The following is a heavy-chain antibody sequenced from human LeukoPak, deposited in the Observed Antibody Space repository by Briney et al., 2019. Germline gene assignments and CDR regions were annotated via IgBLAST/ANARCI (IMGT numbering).Heavy chain of an antibody. J-gene: IGHJ4*02. Sequence: GGSLRLSCAASGFTFSSYAMSWVRQAPGKGLEWVSAISGSGGSTYYADSVKGRFTISRDNSKNTLYLQMNSLRAEDTAVYYCARAPREWLLGYYFDYWGQGTLVTVSS. V-gene: IGHV3-23*01. CDR3: ARAPREWLLGYYFDY. D-gene: IGHD3-3*01. CDR2: ISGSGGST. CDR1: GFTFSSYA.